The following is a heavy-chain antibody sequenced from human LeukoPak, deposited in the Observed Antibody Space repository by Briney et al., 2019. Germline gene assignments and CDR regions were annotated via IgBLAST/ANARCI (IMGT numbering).Heavy chain of an antibody. J-gene: IGHJ4*02. Sequence: GSLRLSCAASGFTFSSSAMHWVRQAPGKGLEWVAVISYDGSNKYYADSVKGRFTISRDNSKNTLYLQMNSLRAEDTAVYYCARGGQLDYWGQGTLVTVSS. CDR3: ARGGQLDY. CDR2: ISYDGSNK. D-gene: IGHD2-2*01. CDR1: GFTFSSSA. V-gene: IGHV3-30-3*01.